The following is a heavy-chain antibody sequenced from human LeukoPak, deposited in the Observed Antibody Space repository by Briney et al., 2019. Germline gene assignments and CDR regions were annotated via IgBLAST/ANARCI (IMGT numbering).Heavy chain of an antibody. CDR1: GYTFTSYA. CDR3: ARDHEEGYYDSSGGAFDI. CDR2: INAGNGNT. J-gene: IGHJ3*02. V-gene: IGHV1-3*01. D-gene: IGHD3-22*01. Sequence: GASVKVSCKASGYTFTSYAMHWVRQAPGQRLEWMGWINAGNGNTKYSQKFQGRVTITRDTSASTAYMELSSLRSDDTAVYYCARDHEEGYYDSSGGAFDIWGQGTMVTVSS.